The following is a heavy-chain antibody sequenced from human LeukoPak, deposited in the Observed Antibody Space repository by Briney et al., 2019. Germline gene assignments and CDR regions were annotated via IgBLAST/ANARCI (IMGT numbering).Heavy chain of an antibody. CDR1: GFTFSSYW. CDR3: ASERIQLWRSGVLPYY. D-gene: IGHD5-18*01. V-gene: IGHV3-74*01. Sequence: PGGSLRLSCAASGFTFSSYWMHWVRHAPGKGLVWVSRINSDGSSTSYADSVKGRFTISRDNAKNTLYLQMNSLRAEDTAVYYCASERIQLWRSGVLPYYWGQGTLVSVSS. CDR2: INSDGSST. J-gene: IGHJ4*02.